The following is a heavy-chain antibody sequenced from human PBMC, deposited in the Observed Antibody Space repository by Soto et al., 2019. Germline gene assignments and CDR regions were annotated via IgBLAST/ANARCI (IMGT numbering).Heavy chain of an antibody. J-gene: IGHJ3*02. D-gene: IGHD5-12*01. CDR1: GFTFSSYA. CDR3: AKDIGGGYDWGDAFDI. Sequence: GGSLRLSCAASGFTFSSYAMSWVRQAPGKGLEWVSAISGSGGSTYYADSVKGRFTISGDNSKNTLYLQMNSLRAEDTAVYYCAKDIGGGYDWGDAFDIWGQGTMVTVSS. CDR2: ISGSGGST. V-gene: IGHV3-23*01.